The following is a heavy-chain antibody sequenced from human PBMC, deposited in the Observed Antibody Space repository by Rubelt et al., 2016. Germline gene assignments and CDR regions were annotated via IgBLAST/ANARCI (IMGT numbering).Heavy chain of an antibody. V-gene: IGHV4-34*01. CDR2: INHSGST. CDR3: ARYSYSRLGDAFDI. Sequence: QVQLQQWGAGLLKPSETLSLTCAVYGGSFSGYYWSWIRQPPGKGLEWIGEINHSGSTNYNPSLKCRVTISVDTSKNQFSLKLSAVTAADTAVYYCARYSYSRLGDAFDIWGQGTMVTVSS. CDR1: GGSFSGYY. D-gene: IGHD6-13*01. J-gene: IGHJ3*02.